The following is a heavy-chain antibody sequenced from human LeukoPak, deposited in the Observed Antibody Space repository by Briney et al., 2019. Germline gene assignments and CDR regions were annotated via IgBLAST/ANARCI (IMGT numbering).Heavy chain of an antibody. D-gene: IGHD1-26*01. CDR3: ARDRAWDYLDS. V-gene: IGHV3-30*03. J-gene: IGHJ4*02. CDR1: DFTLSSHG. Sequence: GGSLRLSCVVSDFTLSSHGMHWVRQAPGKGLEWVAVISSDGGKKSYADSEKGRFTISRDNSKNTLYLQMDSLRVEDTAIYYCARDRAWDYLDSWDQGPLVTVSS. CDR2: ISSDGGKK.